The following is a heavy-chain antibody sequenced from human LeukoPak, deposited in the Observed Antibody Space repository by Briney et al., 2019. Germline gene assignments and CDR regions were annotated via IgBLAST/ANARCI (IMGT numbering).Heavy chain of an antibody. D-gene: IGHD6-13*01. CDR1: GLSFSEYG. J-gene: IGHJ4*02. V-gene: IGHV3-23*01. Sequence: PGGSLRLSCAASGLSFSEYGMTWVRQAPGGGLEWVSGVSDSGDRAYYADSVKGRFTISRDNSKNTLYLQMNSLRAEDTAVYYCAKVGAAAGSPLGYWGQGTLVTVSS. CDR2: VSDSGDRA. CDR3: AKVGAAAGSPLGY.